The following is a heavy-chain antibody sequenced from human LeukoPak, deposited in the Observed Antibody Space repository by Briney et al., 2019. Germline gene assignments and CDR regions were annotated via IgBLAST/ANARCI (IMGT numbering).Heavy chain of an antibody. V-gene: IGHV4-4*02. J-gene: IGHJ5*02. D-gene: IGHD2-21*01. CDR2: IYHSGST. CDR1: GGSISSSNW. Sequence: PSGTLSLTCAVSGGSISSSNWWGWAGQPPGKGLEWIGEIYHSGSTNYNPSLKSRVTISVDKSKNQFSLKLSSVTAADTAVYYCARVRHIVVVAFDPWGQGTLVTVSS. CDR3: ARVRHIVVVAFDP.